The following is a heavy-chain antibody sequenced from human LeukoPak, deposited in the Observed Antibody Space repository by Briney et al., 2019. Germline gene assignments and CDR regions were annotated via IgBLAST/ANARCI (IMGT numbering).Heavy chain of an antibody. V-gene: IGHV4-39*07. J-gene: IGHJ3*02. CDR2: IYYSGST. CDR1: GGSISSSSYY. Sequence: PSETLSLTCTVSGGSISSSSYYWGWIRQPPGKGLEWIGSIYYSGSTYYNPSLKSRVTISVDTSKNQFSLKLSSVTAADTAVYYCARSRHYYQTKAIDAFDIWGQGTMVTVSS. D-gene: IGHD3-22*01. CDR3: ARSRHYYQTKAIDAFDI.